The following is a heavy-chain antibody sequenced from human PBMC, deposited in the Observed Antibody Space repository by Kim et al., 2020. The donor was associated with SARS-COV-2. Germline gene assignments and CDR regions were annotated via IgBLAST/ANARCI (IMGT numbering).Heavy chain of an antibody. J-gene: IGHJ4*02. CDR3: ARGQPNRFCIGGSCYGLFDY. Sequence: ASVKVSCKASGYTFSSYDINWVRQATGQGLEWMGWMNANSGNTGYSQKFQGRVTMTRNTSTSTAYMELRSLSSEDSALYYCARGQPNRFCIGGSCYGLFDYWGQGTLVTVSS. CDR1: GYTFSSYD. V-gene: IGHV1-8*01. D-gene: IGHD2-15*01. CDR2: MNANSGNT.